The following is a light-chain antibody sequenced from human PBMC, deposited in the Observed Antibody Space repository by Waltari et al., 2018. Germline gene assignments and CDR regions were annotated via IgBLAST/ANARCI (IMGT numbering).Light chain of an antibody. J-gene: IGLJ1*01. CDR1: SSDVGGNHY. Sequence: QSALTQPASVSGSPGQSITISCTGTSSDVGGNHYVSWYQQHPDKAPKLLIYDVTNRPSGVSNRCSGSKSGNTASLIISGLQAEDEADYYCSSYSSSGTLYVFGSGTKVTVL. CDR3: SSYSSSGTLYV. CDR2: DVT. V-gene: IGLV2-14*03.